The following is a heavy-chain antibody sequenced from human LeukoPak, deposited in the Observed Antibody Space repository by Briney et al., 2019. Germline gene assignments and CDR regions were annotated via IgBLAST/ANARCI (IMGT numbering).Heavy chain of an antibody. CDR2: ISYSGST. CDR1: GGSISSYY. J-gene: IGHJ6*02. Sequence: SETLSLTCTVSGGSISSYYWSWLRQPPGKGLEWIGYISYSGSTNCNPSLKSRVTISVDTSKHQLSLKLSSVTAADTAVYYCARFPTTGYSSGWYLKMIASALGYMDVWGQGTTVTVSS. D-gene: IGHD6-19*01. CDR3: ARFPTTGYSSGWYLKMIASALGYMDV. V-gene: IGHV4-59*01.